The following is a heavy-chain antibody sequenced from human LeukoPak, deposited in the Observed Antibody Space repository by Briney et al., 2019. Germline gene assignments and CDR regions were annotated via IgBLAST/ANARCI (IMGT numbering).Heavy chain of an antibody. D-gene: IGHD6-13*01. CDR1: GYTFTSYA. V-gene: IGHV1-3*01. CDR3: ARDRSSSWYNWFDP. CDR2: INAGNGNT. J-gene: IGHJ5*02. Sequence: ASVKVSCKASGYTFTSYAMHWVRQAPGQRLEWMGWINAGNGNTKYSQKSQGRVTITRDTSASTAYMELSSLRSEDTAVYYCARDRSSSWYNWFDPWGQGTLVTVSS.